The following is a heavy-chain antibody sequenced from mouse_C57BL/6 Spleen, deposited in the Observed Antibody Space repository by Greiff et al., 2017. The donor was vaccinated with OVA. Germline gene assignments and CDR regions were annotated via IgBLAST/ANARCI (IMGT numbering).Heavy chain of an antibody. V-gene: IGHV5-17*01. Sequence: EVKLMESGGGLVKPGGSLKLSCAASGFTFSDYGMHWVRQAPEKGLEWVAYISSGSSTIYYADTVKGRFTISRDNAKNTLFLQMTGLRSEDTAMYYCARLTGAYWGQGTLVTVSA. J-gene: IGHJ3*01. CDR3: ARLTGAY. CDR2: ISSGSSTI. CDR1: GFTFSDYG. D-gene: IGHD4-1*01.